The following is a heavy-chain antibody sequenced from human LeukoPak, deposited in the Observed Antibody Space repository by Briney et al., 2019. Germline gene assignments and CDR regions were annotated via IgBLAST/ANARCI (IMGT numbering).Heavy chain of an antibody. D-gene: IGHD1-26*01. CDR2: INHSGST. V-gene: IGHV4-34*01. J-gene: IGHJ4*02. CDR3: ARPGGSYSYFDY. CDR1: GGSISSYF. Sequence: SETLSLTCTVSGGSISSYFWSWIRQPPGKGLEWIGEINHSGSTNYNPSLKSRVTISVDTSKNQFSLKLSSVTAADTAVYYCARPGGSYSYFDYWGQGTLVTVSS.